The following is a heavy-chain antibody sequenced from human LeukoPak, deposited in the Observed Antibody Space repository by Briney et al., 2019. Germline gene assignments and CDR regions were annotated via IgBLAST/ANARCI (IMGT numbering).Heavy chain of an antibody. J-gene: IGHJ4*02. D-gene: IGHD3-22*01. CDR2: ISGSGGST. CDR1: GFTFSSYA. Sequence: EGSLRLSCAASGFTFSSYAMSWVRQAPGKGLEWVSAISGSGGSTYYADSVKGRFTISRDNSKNTLYLQMNSLRAEDTAVYYCAKGLDSSGSSVYYFDYWGQGTLVTVSS. V-gene: IGHV3-23*01. CDR3: AKGLDSSGSSVYYFDY.